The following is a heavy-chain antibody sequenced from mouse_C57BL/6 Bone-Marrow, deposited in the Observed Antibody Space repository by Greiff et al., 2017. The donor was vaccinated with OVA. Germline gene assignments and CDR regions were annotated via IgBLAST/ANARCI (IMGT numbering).Heavy chain of an antibody. CDR3: ASQFLPRYFDV. Sequence: DVKLVESGGDLLKPGGSLKLSCAASGFTFSSYGMSWVRQTPDKRLEWVATISSGGSYTYYPDSVKGRFTISRDNAKNTLYRQMSSLKSEDTAMYYCASQFLPRYFDVWGTGTTVTVSS. J-gene: IGHJ1*03. CDR1: GFTFSSYG. CDR2: ISSGGSYT. V-gene: IGHV5-6*02.